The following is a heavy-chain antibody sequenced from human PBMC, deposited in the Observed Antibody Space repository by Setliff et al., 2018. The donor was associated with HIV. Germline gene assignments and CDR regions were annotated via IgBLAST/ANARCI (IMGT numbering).Heavy chain of an antibody. D-gene: IGHD1-7*01. Sequence: SETLSLTCTVSGGSISTYYWSWIRQPPGKGLEWIGYVYYSGTTNYNPSLQSRATISRDPSKSQVSLNLNSATAADTAVYYCTRGPGGTVPKPPEAFDVWGRGAVVTVSS. V-gene: IGHV4-59*01. CDR1: GGSISTYY. J-gene: IGHJ3*01. CDR3: TRGPGGTVPKPPEAFDV. CDR2: VYYSGTT.